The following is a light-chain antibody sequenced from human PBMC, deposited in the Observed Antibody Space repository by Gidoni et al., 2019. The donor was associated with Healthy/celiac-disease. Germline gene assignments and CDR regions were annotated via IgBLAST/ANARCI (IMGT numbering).Light chain of an antibody. Sequence: QSALTQPASVSGSPGHSITISCTGTSSDVGGYNYVSWYQQHPGKAPKLMIYDVSNRPSGVSNRFSGSKSGNTASLTISGLQAEDEADYYCSSYTSSSTLGFGGGTKLTV. CDR1: SSDVGGYNY. CDR2: DVS. CDR3: SSYTSSSTLG. V-gene: IGLV2-14*03. J-gene: IGLJ3*02.